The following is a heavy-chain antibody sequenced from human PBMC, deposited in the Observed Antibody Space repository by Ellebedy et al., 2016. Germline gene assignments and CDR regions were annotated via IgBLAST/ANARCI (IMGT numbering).Heavy chain of an antibody. CDR1: GGSISSGGYY. CDR2: IYYSGST. J-gene: IGHJ6*03. V-gene: IGHV4-61*08. Sequence: SETLSLXCTVSGGSISSGGYYWSWIRQHPGKGLEWIGYIYYSGSTNYNPSLKSRVTISVDTSKNQFSLKLSSVTAADTAVYYCARVDSSYYYYYMDVWGKGTTVTVSS. D-gene: IGHD6-13*01. CDR3: ARVDSSYYYYYMDV.